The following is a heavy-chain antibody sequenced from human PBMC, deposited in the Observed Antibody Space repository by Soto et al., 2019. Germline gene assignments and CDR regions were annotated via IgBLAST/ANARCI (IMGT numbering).Heavy chain of an antibody. CDR2: ISSSSSYI. CDR1: GFTFSSYS. J-gene: IGHJ4*02. V-gene: IGHV3-21*01. Sequence: GGSLRLSCAASGFTFSSYSMNWVRQAPGKGLEWVSFISSSSSYIYYADSVKGRFTISRDNAKNSLYLQMNSLRAEDTAVYYCARDITIFGVEPLNWGQGTLVTVSS. CDR3: ARDITIFGVEPLN. D-gene: IGHD3-3*01.